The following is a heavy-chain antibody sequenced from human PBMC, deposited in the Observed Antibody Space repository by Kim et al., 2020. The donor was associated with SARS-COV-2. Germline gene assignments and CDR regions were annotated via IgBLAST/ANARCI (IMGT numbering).Heavy chain of an antibody. Sequence: KGRVTISVDTSKNRFSLKLSSVTAADTAVYYCAREDIVVVVAASLHAFDIWGQGTMVTVSS. V-gene: IGHV4-39*07. CDR3: AREDIVVVVAASLHAFDI. D-gene: IGHD2-15*01. J-gene: IGHJ3*02.